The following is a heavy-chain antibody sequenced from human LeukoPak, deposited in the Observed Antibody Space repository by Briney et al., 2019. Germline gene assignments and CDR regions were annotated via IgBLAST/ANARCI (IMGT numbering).Heavy chain of an antibody. CDR3: ARNKPITAFFGMDV. CDR1: GFGVSSND. D-gene: IGHD2/OR15-2a*01. V-gene: IGHV3-30*03. Sequence: GGSLRLSCAASGFGVSSNDMSWVRQAPGKGLQWVAVISYGGDNEYYADSVKGRFTISRDNSQHTLYLQMNSLRPEDTAVYYCARNKPITAFFGMDVWGQGTAVTVSS. CDR2: ISYGGDNE. J-gene: IGHJ6*02.